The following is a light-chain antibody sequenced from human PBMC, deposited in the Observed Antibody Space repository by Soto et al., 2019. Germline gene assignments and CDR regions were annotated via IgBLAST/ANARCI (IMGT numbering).Light chain of an antibody. V-gene: IGLV2-11*01. J-gene: IGLJ1*01. Sequence: QSALTQPRSVSGSPGQSVTISCTGTSTDVGGYNYVSWYQQHPGKVPKLMLYDVSKRPSGVPDRFSGPKSGNTASLTISGLQAEDEADYYCCSYAGRDTLYVFGSGNKVTVL. CDR2: DVS. CDR3: CSYAGRDTLYV. CDR1: STDVGGYNY.